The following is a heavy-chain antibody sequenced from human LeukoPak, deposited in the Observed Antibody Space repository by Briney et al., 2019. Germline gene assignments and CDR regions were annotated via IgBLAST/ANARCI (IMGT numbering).Heavy chain of an antibody. V-gene: IGHV3-72*01. D-gene: IGHD1-26*01. CDR2: VRNKANSYTT. Sequence: GGSLRLSCAASGFTFSDHYTDWVRQAPGKGLEWVGRVRNKANSYTTEYAASVKGRFTISRDDSKNSLYLQMNSLKCEDTAVYYCAREWDSGSYYLGYFDYWGQGTLVTVSS. CDR3: AREWDSGSYYLGYFDY. CDR1: GFTFSDHY. J-gene: IGHJ4*02.